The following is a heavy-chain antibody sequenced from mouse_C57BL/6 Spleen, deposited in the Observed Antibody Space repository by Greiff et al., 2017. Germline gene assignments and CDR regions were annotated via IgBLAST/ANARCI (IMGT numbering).Heavy chain of an antibody. J-gene: IGHJ2*01. CDR3: ARELGKGYYLDY. V-gene: IGHV1-53*01. D-gene: IGHD4-1*01. Sequence: QVQLQQSGTELVKPGASVKLSCKASGYTFTSYWMHWVKQRPGQGLEWIGNINPSNGGTNYNEKFKSKATLTVDKSSSTAYMQLSSLTSEDSAVYYGARELGKGYYLDYWGQGTTLTVSS. CDR2: INPSNGGT. CDR1: GYTFTSYW.